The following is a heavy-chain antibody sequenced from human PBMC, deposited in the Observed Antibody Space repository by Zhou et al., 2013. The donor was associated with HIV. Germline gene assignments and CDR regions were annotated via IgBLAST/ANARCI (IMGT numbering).Heavy chain of an antibody. CDR2: INPGGGDT. Sequence: QVRLVQSGAEVKRPGASVTVSCKTSGYTFSRYYMHWVRQAPGQGLEWMGVINPGGGDTIYAQNFQGKLTLTSDTSTDTFYMSLSSLRSEDTAVYYCARVDATPTTPLGYWGQGTLVIVS. CDR3: ARVDATPTTPLGY. CDR1: GYTFSRYY. D-gene: IGHD1-1*01. V-gene: IGHV1-46*01. J-gene: IGHJ4*02.